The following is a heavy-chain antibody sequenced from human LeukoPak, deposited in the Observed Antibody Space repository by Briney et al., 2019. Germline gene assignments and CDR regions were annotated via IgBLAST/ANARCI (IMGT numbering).Heavy chain of an antibody. D-gene: IGHD3-10*01. CDR2: IRYDGSNK. CDR1: GFTFSSYG. J-gene: IGHJ4*02. V-gene: IGHV3-30*02. Sequence: GGSLRLSCAASGFTFSSYGMHWVRQAPGKGLEWVAFIRYDGSNKYYADSVKGRFTISRDNAKNSLYLQMNSLRAEDTAVYYCARDRLVYGSGSRGTCFDYWGQGTLVTVSS. CDR3: ARDRLVYGSGSRGTCFDY.